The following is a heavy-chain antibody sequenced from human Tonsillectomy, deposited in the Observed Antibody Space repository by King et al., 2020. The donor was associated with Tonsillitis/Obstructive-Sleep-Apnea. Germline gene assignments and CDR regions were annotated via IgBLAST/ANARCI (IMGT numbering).Heavy chain of an antibody. CDR2: IYSGGST. J-gene: IGHJ6*03. CDR1: GFTVSSNY. V-gene: IGHV3-53*01. CDR3: ARDIKHYTSSTSCYKYYYYYDMDV. D-gene: IGHD2-2*01. Sequence: VQLVESGGGLIQPGGSLRLSCAASGFTVSSNYMSWVRQAPGKGLEWVSVIYSGGSTYYADSVKGRFTITRDNSKNTLYLQMNSLRAGDTAVYYCARDIKHYTSSTSCYKYYYYYDMDVGGKGTTVTVSS.